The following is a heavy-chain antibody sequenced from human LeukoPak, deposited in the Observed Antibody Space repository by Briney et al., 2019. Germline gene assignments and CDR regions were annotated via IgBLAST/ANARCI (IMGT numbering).Heavy chain of an antibody. CDR2: IKPDGSEK. J-gene: IGHJ6*03. Sequence: GGSLRLSCAAAGFTFSSYWMSWVRQAPGKGLEWVADIKPDGSEKYYVDSVKGRFTISRDNAKNSLYLQMNSLRAEDTAVYYCAREGGKQQLGYYYYYYYMDVWGKGTTVTVSS. CDR3: AREGGKQQLGYYYYYYYMDV. D-gene: IGHD6-13*01. CDR1: GFTFSSYW. V-gene: IGHV3-7*01.